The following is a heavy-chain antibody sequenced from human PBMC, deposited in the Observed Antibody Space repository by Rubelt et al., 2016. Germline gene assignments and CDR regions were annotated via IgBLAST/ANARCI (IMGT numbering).Heavy chain of an antibody. CDR3: ASGGIAARLFDY. D-gene: IGHD6-6*01. J-gene: IGHJ4*02. CDR1: GYSFKRYA. CDR2: ISTYNGDT. V-gene: IGHV1-18*01. Sequence: QVQLVQSGAEVKEPGASIKVSCKTSGYSFKRYAISWVRQAPGQGLAWMGWISTYNGDTRYAQNFQGRVTMTTDTSTSTAYMELRSLRSDDTAVYYCASGGIAARLFDYWGQGTLVTVSS.